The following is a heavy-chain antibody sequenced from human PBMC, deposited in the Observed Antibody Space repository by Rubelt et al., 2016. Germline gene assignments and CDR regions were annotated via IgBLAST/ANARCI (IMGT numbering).Heavy chain of an antibody. V-gene: IGHV4-39*01. J-gene: IGHJ4*02. D-gene: IGHD6-19*01. CDR1: GGSISSSSYY. CDR3: ARHSVPRRLQWLAGDDY. Sequence: QLLLQESGPGLVKASETLSLTCTVSGGSISSSSYYWGWIRQPPGKGLEWIGSMYYSGSTYYNPSLKGRVTISVDTSKNQFSLKLSSVTAADTAVYYCARHSVPRRLQWLAGDDYWGQGTLVTVSS. CDR2: MYYSGST.